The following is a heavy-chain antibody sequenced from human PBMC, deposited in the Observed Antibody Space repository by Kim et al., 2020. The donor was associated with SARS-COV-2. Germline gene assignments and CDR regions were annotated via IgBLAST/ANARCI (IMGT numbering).Heavy chain of an antibody. V-gene: IGHV3-7*03. D-gene: IGHD1-7*01. CDR3: ATTTGTTPGGY. Sequence: KYYVDSVKGRFTISRDNAKKSLYLQINSLRAEDTAIYYCATTTGTTPGGYWGQGTLVTVSS. CDR2: K. J-gene: IGHJ4*02.